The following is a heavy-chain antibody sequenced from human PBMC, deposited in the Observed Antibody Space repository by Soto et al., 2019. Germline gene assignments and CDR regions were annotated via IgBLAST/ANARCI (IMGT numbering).Heavy chain of an antibody. CDR2: ISWNSDFI. CDR1: GFTFDDYA. Sequence: EVQLVESGGGLVRPGRSLRLSCAASGFTFDDYAMHWVRQAPGKGLEWVSGISWNSDFIAYADSVKGRFTVSRDNAKNVLDLKMTSLRAEDTALYYWTKDRGSAIVGVVGVLEFYCQEVAVWGHGTTVTVSS. D-gene: IGHD3-3*01. CDR3: TKDRGSAIVGVVGVLEFYCQEVAV. J-gene: IGHJ6*02. V-gene: IGHV3-9*01.